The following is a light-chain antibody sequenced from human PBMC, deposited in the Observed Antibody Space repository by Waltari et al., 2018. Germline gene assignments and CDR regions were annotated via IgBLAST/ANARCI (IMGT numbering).Light chain of an antibody. CDR3: QHYYDNPFT. CDR2: AAS. V-gene: IGKV1-6*01. CDR1: QNIYSN. Sequence: IQMTQSPSALSASVGDRVTISCRASQNIYSNLAWYQQKPGKAPKLLIYAASSLQSGIPSRFSGSGSGTDFTLTISSLQPEDSAAYYCQHYYDNPFTFGPGTKRDIK. J-gene: IGKJ3*01.